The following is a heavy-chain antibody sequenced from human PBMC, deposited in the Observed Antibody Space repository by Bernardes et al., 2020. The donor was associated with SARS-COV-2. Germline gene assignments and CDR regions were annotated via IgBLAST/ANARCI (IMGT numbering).Heavy chain of an antibody. CDR3: ARGGAVGGSGDYFDH. V-gene: IGHV1-46*01. J-gene: IGHJ4*02. Sequence: ASVKVSCKASGYTFTGYYMHWVRQAPGQGLEWMAMINPSGGSTSYAQTFQGRVTMTMTRDMSTGTVYMELSGLRSEDTAVYYCARGGAVGGSGDYFDHWGQGTLVTVSS. D-gene: IGHD6-13*01. CDR2: INPSGGST. CDR1: GYTFTGYY.